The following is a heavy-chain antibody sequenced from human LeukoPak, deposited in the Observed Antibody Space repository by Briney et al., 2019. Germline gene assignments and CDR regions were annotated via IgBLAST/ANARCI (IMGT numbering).Heavy chain of an antibody. D-gene: IGHD2-2*02. CDR3: ARGGPYCSNTSCYNEGGDYFDY. CDR1: GFTFSNYG. Sequence: PGGSLRLSCATSGFTFSNYGMHWVRQAPGKGLEWVAFIRYDGSNKYYADSVKGRFTISRDNSKNTLYLQMNSLRAEDTAVYYCARGGPYCSNTSCYNEGGDYFDYWGQGTLVTVSS. J-gene: IGHJ4*02. CDR2: IRYDGSNK. V-gene: IGHV3-30*02.